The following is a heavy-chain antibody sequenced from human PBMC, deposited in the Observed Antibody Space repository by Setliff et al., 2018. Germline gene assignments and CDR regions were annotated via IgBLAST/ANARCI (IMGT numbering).Heavy chain of an antibody. J-gene: IGHJ4*02. D-gene: IGHD5-18*01. V-gene: IGHV4-39*07. CDR3: ASTTYGYSYDY. Sequence: PSETLSLTCTVSGGSISSSSYYWVWIRQPPGKGLEWIGNIFYSGSTYYNPSLKSRVTISIDTSKNQFSLKLSSVTAADTAVYFCASTTYGYSYDYWGKGTLVTVSS. CDR1: GGSISSSSYY. CDR2: IFYSGST.